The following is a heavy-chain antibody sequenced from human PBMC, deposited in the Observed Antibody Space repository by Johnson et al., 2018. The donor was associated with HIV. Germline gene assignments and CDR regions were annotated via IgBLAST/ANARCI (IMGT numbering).Heavy chain of an antibody. J-gene: IGHJ3*02. Sequence: EVQLVESGGGLVKPGGSLRLSCEASGFTFSNAWMSWVRQAPGKGLEWVGRIKSKTDGGTTDYAAPVQGRFTISRDDSNNTLYLQMNSLKTEDTAVYYCTTGLRPKPLDAFDIWGQGTMVTVSS. CDR3: TTGLRPKPLDAFDI. CDR2: IKSKTDGGTT. V-gene: IGHV3-15*01. CDR1: GFTFSNAW.